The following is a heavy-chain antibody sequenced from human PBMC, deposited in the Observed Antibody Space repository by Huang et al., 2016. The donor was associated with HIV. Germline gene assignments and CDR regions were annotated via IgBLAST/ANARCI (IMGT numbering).Heavy chain of an antibody. CDR1: GGPFRSYS. CDR3: ARGSLEYSVSSSLDY. CDR2: LMPVFDSP. Sequence: QVQLLQSGAEVKKPGSSVKVSCKASGGPFRSYSIAWVRQAPGQGLEWMASLMPVFDSPNYAQKLQGRVRVTADESTSTVYMELRDLRPDETAVYFCARGSLEYSVSSSLDYWGQGTHVTVSS. D-gene: IGHD4-4*01. V-gene: IGHV1-69*13. J-gene: IGHJ4*02.